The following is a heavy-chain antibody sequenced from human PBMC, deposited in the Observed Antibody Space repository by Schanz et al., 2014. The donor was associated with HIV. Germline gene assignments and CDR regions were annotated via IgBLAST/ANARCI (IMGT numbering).Heavy chain of an antibody. Sequence: EVQLVESGGGLVKPGGSLRLSCVASGFSLSGYSMNWVRQAPGKGLEWVSSISSSTTFLYYADSVKGRFTISRDNSKNTLYLQMNSLRAEDTAVYHCAKDGAPSGSYSYGMDVWGQGTTVTVSS. V-gene: IGHV3-21*02. J-gene: IGHJ6*02. D-gene: IGHD3-10*01. CDR1: GFSLSGYS. CDR2: ISSSTTFL. CDR3: AKDGAPSGSYSYGMDV.